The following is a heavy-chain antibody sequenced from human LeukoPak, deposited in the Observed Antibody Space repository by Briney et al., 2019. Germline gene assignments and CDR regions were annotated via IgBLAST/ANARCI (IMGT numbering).Heavy chain of an antibody. J-gene: IGHJ4*02. D-gene: IGHD3-22*01. CDR2: ISGSGGST. V-gene: IGHV3-23*01. CDR3: AKAVSGYYYDSSGLDY. CDR1: GFTFSSYA. Sequence: GGSLRLSCAASGFTFSSYAMSWVRQAPGKGLEWVSAISGSGGSTYYADSVKGRFTISRDNSKNTLYLQMNSLRAEDTAVYYCAKAVSGYYYDSSGLDYWGQGTLVTVSS.